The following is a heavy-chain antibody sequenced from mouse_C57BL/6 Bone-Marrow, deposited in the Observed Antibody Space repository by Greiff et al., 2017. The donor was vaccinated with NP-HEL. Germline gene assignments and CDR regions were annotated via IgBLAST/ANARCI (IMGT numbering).Heavy chain of an antibody. CDR2: ISDGGSYT. Sequence: EVKLVESGGGLVKPGGSLKLSCAASGFTFSSYAMSWVRQTPEKRLEWVATISDGGSYTYYPDNVKGRFTISRDNAKNNLYLQMSHLKSEDTAMYYCARDPLYYDYDTMDYWGQGTSVTVSS. V-gene: IGHV5-4*01. CDR3: ARDPLYYDYDTMDY. CDR1: GFTFSSYA. J-gene: IGHJ4*01. D-gene: IGHD2-4*01.